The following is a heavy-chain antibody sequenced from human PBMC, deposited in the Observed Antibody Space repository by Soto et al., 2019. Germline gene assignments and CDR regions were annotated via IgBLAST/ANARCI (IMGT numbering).Heavy chain of an antibody. J-gene: IGHJ4*02. D-gene: IGHD6-19*01. CDR3: ARGVAGSGFDL. V-gene: IGHV6-1*01. CDR2: TYYRSNWRH. Sequence: SQTLSLTCAISGDSVSSNTAAWNWIRSSPSRGLEWLGRTYYRSNWRHDYAVSVKSRITVNPDTAKNHFSLQLNSVTPDDTAVYYCARGVAGSGFDLWGQGTLVTVSS. CDR1: GDSVSSNTAA.